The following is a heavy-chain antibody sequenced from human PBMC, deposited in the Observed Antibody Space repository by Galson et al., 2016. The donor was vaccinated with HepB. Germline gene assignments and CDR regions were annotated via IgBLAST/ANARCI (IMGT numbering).Heavy chain of an antibody. J-gene: IGHJ4*02. CDR3: ARVGQVYDSRGYHYEYVDH. Sequence: SLRLSCAASGFTFSTYNMNWVRQVPGKGLEWVSSISSSWSYIHYADSVKGRFTISRDNAENFLYLQMNSLRAEDTAVYYCARVGQVYDSRGYHYEYVDHWGQGTLVTVSS. V-gene: IGHV3-21*01. D-gene: IGHD3-22*01. CDR1: GFTFSTYN. CDR2: ISSSWSYI.